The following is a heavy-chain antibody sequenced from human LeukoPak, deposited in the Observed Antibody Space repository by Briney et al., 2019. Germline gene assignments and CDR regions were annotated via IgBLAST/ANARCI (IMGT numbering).Heavy chain of an antibody. CDR2: ISSSGSTI. CDR3: AKDPTETYYDILTGYYAY. D-gene: IGHD3-9*01. J-gene: IGHJ4*02. CDR1: GFTFSSYE. V-gene: IGHV3-48*03. Sequence: GGSLRLSCAASGFTFSSYEMNWVRQAPGKGLEWVSYISSSGSTIYYADSVKGRFTISRDNAKNSLYLQMNSLRAEDTAVYYCAKDPTETYYDILTGYYAYWGQGTLVTVSS.